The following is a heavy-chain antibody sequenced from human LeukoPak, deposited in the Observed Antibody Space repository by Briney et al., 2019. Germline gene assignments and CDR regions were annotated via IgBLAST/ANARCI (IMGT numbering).Heavy chain of an antibody. J-gene: IGHJ6*03. CDR1: GFTFSSYD. CDR2: IKQDGSEK. D-gene: IGHD3-10*01. Sequence: GGSLRLSCAASGFTFSSYDMTWVRQAPGKGLEWVANIKQDGSEKYYVDSVKGRFTISKDNAKNSLYLQMNSLRAEDTAVYYCARETAMVRGVYTADYYYYMDVWGKGTTVTVSS. V-gene: IGHV3-7*01. CDR3: ARETAMVRGVYTADYYYYMDV.